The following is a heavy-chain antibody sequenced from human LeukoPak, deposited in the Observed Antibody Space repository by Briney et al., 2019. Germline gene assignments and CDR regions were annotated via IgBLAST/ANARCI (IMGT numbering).Heavy chain of an antibody. CDR2: IYNNENT. J-gene: IGHJ4*02. CDR1: GASITDYY. D-gene: IGHD5-24*01. V-gene: IGHV4-59*01. Sequence: SETLSLTCSVSGASITDYYWSWIRQPPGKGLEWIGNIYNNENTNYNPSLKSRLSMSVDTSKSQFSLKLSSVTAADTAVYYCAREVGDGQYHFDYWGQGTLVTVSS. CDR3: AREVGDGQYHFDY.